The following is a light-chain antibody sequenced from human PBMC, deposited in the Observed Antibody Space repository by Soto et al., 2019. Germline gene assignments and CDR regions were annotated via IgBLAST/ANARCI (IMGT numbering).Light chain of an antibody. CDR2: GAS. CDR1: QSVGSDF. V-gene: IGKV3-20*01. CDR3: QQYDNWPIT. J-gene: IGKJ5*01. Sequence: EIVLTQSPGTLSLSPGERATLSCRASQSVGSDFLAWYQQRPGQPPRILIFGASGRATGIPDRFSGSGSGTEFTLTISSLQSEDFAVYYCQQYDNWPITFGQGTRLEIK.